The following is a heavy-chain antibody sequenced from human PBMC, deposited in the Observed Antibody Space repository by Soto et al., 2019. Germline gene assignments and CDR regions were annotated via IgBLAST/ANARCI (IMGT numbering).Heavy chain of an antibody. D-gene: IGHD3-10*01. CDR3: AKRGSGSYYAD. V-gene: IGHV3-23*01. Sequence: EVQLLESGGGLVQPGGSPRLSCAASGFTFSSYAMRWVRQAPGKGLEWVSAISGSGDSTYYADSVKGRFTISRDNSKNTLYLQMNSLRAEDTAVYYCAKRGSGSYYADWGQGTLVTVSS. CDR1: GFTFSSYA. CDR2: ISGSGDST. J-gene: IGHJ4*02.